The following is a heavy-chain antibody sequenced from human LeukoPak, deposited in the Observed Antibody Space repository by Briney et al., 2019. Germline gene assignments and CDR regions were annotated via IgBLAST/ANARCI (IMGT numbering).Heavy chain of an antibody. V-gene: IGHV3-7*01. D-gene: IGHD1/OR15-1a*01. J-gene: IGHJ4*02. CDR1: GFTFSSYW. CDR3: ARETNNSGFDY. Sequence: GGSLRLSCAASGFTFSSYWMTWVRQAPGRGLEWVANINQDGTEKYYVDSVRGRFTISRDNAKNSLYLQMNSLRAEDTAVYYCARETNNSGFDYWGQGTLVTVSS. CDR2: INQDGTEK.